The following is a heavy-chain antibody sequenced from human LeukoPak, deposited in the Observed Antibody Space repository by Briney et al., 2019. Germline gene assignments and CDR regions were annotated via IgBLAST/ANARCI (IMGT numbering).Heavy chain of an antibody. CDR3: ARGLYGDQGYFYYGMDV. V-gene: IGHV3-53*01. J-gene: IGHJ6*04. Sequence: GSLRLSCAASGFTVSINYMSWVRQAPGKGLEWVSVIYSRGSIYYADSVKGRFTMSRDNSKNTLSLQMNSLRVEDTAMYYCARGLYGDQGYFYYGMDVWGKGTTVTVSS. CDR1: GFTVSINY. D-gene: IGHD4-17*01. CDR2: IYSRGSI.